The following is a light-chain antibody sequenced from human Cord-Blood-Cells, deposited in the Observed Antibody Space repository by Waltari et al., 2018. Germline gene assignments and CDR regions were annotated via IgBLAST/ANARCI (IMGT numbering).Light chain of an antibody. J-gene: IGLJ1*01. CDR2: DVS. CDR3: ISYTRSSTLV. Sequence: QSALTHPASGSGPPGQSTTISCTGTSIDVGGYNSVFWSQQHPGKARKLMIYDVSNRPSGVANRFSVSKSGNTSSLTISGLQAEDEADYYCISYTRSSTLVFGTGTKVTVL. V-gene: IGLV2-14*01. CDR1: SIDVGGYNS.